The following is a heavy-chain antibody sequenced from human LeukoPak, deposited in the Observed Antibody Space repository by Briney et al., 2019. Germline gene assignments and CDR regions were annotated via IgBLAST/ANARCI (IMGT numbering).Heavy chain of an antibody. D-gene: IGHD4-11*01. J-gene: IGHJ6*02. CDR2: IWYDGNNE. V-gene: IGHV3-33*03. CDR3: AKYYSNSGDYYHYSMDV. CDR1: GFTFSTYG. Sequence: GGSLRLSCAVSGFTFSTYGMHWVRQAPGKGLEWVAVIWYDGNNEYYADSVKGRFTISRDNSKSTLYLQMNSLRAEDTAVYYCAKYYSNSGDYYHYSMDVWGQGTTVTVSS.